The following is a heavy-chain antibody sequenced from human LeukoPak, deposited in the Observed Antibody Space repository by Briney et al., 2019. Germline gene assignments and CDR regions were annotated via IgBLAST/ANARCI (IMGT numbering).Heavy chain of an antibody. CDR3: ARDLAVSGELLQVY. Sequence: ASVEVSCKASGYTFTGYYMHWVRQAPGQGLEWMGWINPNSGGTNYAQKFQGRVTMTRDTSISTAYMELSRLRSDDTAVYYCARDLAVSGELLQVYWGQGILVTVSS. CDR2: INPNSGGT. J-gene: IGHJ4*02. CDR1: GYTFTGYY. D-gene: IGHD1-26*01. V-gene: IGHV1-2*02.